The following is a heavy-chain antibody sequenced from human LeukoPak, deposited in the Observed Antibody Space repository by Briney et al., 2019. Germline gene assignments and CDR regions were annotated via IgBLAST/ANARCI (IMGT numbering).Heavy chain of an antibody. Sequence: GESLKISCKGSGYKFTSYWIGWVRQMPGKGLEWMGFIYPADSDTRYSPSFLGRVTISVDKSISTAYVQWSSLKASDTAMYYCARRGIVGAIPDAFDIWGQGTMVTVSS. V-gene: IGHV5-51*01. D-gene: IGHD1-26*01. CDR3: ARRGIVGAIPDAFDI. CDR1: GYKFTSYW. CDR2: IYPADSDT. J-gene: IGHJ3*02.